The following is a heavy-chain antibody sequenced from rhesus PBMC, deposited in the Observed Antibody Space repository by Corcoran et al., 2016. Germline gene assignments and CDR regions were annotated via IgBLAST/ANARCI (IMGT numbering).Heavy chain of an antibody. CDR1: GGSISSSNW. D-gene: IGHD5-24*01. Sequence: QVQLQESGPGLVKPSETLSLTCAVSGGSISSSNWWSWIRKPPGKGLEWMWYISGSRCGTYYNPSRESRITISPDTAKNQFALKLSSVTAADAAVYYGAIGDTAGTPFDYWGQGVLVTVSS. CDR2: ISGSRCGT. V-gene: IGHV4-65*01. J-gene: IGHJ4*01. CDR3: AIGDTAGTPFDY.